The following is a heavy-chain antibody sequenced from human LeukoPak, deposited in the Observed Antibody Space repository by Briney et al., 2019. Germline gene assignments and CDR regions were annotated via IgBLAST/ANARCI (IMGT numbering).Heavy chain of an antibody. CDR3: ARDSASCSWHNMYYYYYGMDV. D-gene: IGHD6-13*01. CDR2: ISAYNGNT. CDR1: GYTFTSYG. Sequence: GASVKVSCKASGYTFTSYGISWVRQAPGQGLEWMGWISAYNGNTNYAQKLQGRVTMTTDTSTSTAYMELRSLRSDDTAVYYCARDSASCSWHNMYYYYYGMDVWGQGTTVTVSS. J-gene: IGHJ6*02. V-gene: IGHV1-18*01.